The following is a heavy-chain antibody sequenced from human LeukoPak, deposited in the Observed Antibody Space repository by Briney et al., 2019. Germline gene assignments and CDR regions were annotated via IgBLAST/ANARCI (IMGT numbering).Heavy chain of an antibody. D-gene: IGHD5-24*01. Sequence: GGSLRLSCAASGFKFSHYAMGWVRQAPGKGLEWVSTLNGGGDRKHYADSVRGRFIISRDNSKNTLDLQMNNLRAEDTAVYYCDGADYWGQGTAVTVSS. CDR2: LNGGGDRK. V-gene: IGHV3-23*01. J-gene: IGHJ4*02. CDR3: DGADY. CDR1: GFKFSHYA.